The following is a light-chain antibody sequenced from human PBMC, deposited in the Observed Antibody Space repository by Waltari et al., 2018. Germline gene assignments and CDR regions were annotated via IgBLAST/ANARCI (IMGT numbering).Light chain of an antibody. Sequence: SYELTQPSSVSVSPGQTARITCSGDVLAVKHVRWFQQKPGQAPVLVIYKVSERPSGIPERFSGSSSGTTVTLTISGAQVEDDGDYYCYSATDNNRFGGGTKLTVL. CDR1: VLAVKH. CDR2: KVS. J-gene: IGLJ2*01. CDR3: YSATDNNR. V-gene: IGLV3-27*01.